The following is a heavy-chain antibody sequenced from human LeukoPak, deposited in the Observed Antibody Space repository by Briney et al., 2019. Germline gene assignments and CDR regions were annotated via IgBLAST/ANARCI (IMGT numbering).Heavy chain of an antibody. CDR3: ARGTPRVYAFDI. Sequence: SETLSLTCTVSGGSISSYYWSWIRQPPGKGLEWIGYIYYSGGTNYNPSLKSRVTISVDTSKNQFSLKLSSVTAADTAVYYCARGTPRVYAFDIWGQGTMVTVSS. D-gene: IGHD3-10*01. J-gene: IGHJ3*02. CDR2: IYYSGGT. CDR1: GGSISSYY. V-gene: IGHV4-59*01.